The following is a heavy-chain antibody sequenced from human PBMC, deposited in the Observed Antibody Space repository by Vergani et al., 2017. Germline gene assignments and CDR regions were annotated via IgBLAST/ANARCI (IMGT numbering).Heavy chain of an antibody. Sequence: EVQLLESGGGLVQPGGSLRLSCAASGFTFSSYAMSWVRQAPGQGLEWVSAISGSGGSTYYADSVKVRFTISRYNAKNTVYLQMNSLRAQDTAVYYCAKGDTSTTVTPFGYWGQGTLVTVSS. CDR1: GFTFSSYA. V-gene: IGHV3-23*01. J-gene: IGHJ4*02. D-gene: IGHD4-11*01. CDR3: AKGDTSTTVTPFGY. CDR2: ISGSGGST.